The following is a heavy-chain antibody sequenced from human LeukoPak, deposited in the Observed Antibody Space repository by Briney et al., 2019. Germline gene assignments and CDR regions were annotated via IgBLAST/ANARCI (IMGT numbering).Heavy chain of an antibody. CDR3: ATALDTAMAYDAFNI. D-gene: IGHD5-18*01. CDR2: ISSSGSTI. Sequence: PGGSLRLSCAASGFTFSSYEMNWVRQAPGKGLEWVSYISSSGSTIYYADSVKGRFTISRDNAKNSLYLQMNSLRAEDTAVYYCATALDTAMAYDAFNIWGQGTMVTVSS. V-gene: IGHV3-48*03. J-gene: IGHJ3*02. CDR1: GFTFSSYE.